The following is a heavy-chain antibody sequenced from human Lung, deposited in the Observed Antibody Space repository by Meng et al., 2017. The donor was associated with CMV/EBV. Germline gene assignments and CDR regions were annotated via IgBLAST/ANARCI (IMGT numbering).Heavy chain of an antibody. D-gene: IGHD6-25*01. V-gene: IGHV3-21*01. J-gene: IGHJ6*02. CDR2: ISSSSSFI. CDR1: GFTFSVYS. CDR3: ARESSGSFVLDV. Sequence: SXAASGFTFSVYSINWVRQAPGKGLEWVSSISSSSSFIYYADSVKGRFTISRDNAENSLSLQMNGLRAEDTAVYYCARESSGSFVLDVWGQGTTVTV.